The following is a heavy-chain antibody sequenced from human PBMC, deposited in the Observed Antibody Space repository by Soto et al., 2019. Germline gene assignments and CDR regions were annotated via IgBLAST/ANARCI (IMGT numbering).Heavy chain of an antibody. CDR2: IYYSGST. Sequence: PSETLSLTCTVSGGSISSSSYYWGWIRQPPGKGLEWIGSIYYSGSTYYNPSLKSRVTISVDTSKNQFSLKLSSVTAADTAVHYCARHQGSTWAWFDPWGQGTLVTVSS. V-gene: IGHV4-39*01. CDR1: GGSISSSSYY. J-gene: IGHJ5*02. D-gene: IGHD3-10*01. CDR3: ARHQGSTWAWFDP.